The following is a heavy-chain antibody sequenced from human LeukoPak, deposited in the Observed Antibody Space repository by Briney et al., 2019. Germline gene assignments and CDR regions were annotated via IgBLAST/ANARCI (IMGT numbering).Heavy chain of an antibody. D-gene: IGHD5-18*01. Sequence: SETLSLTCTVSGGSISSSSYYWGWIRQPPGKGLDWLGSIYYSGSTNYNPSLKSRVTISVDTSKNQFSLKLSSVTAADTAVYYCARDQIERGYSYPDIWGQGTMVTVSS. CDR3: ARDQIERGYSYPDI. V-gene: IGHV4-39*07. CDR2: IYYSGST. J-gene: IGHJ3*02. CDR1: GGSISSSSYY.